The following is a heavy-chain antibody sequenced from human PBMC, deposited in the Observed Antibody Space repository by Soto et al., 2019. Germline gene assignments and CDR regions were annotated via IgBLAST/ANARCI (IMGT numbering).Heavy chain of an antibody. J-gene: IGHJ3*02. CDR3: ATAMVGVPTAAFDI. V-gene: IGHV1-8*01. CDR2: MNPNSGNT. D-gene: IGHD1-26*01. Sequence: ASVKVSCKASGYTFTSYDINWVRQATGQGLEWMGWMNPNSGNTGYAQKFQGRVTMTRNTSISTAYMELSSLRSEDTAVCYCATAMVGVPTAAFDIWGQGTMVTVS. CDR1: GYTFTSYD.